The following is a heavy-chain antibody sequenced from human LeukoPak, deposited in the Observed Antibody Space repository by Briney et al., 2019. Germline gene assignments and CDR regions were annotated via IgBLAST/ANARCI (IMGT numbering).Heavy chain of an antibody. Sequence: GSLRLSCAASGFTFSSYAMHWVRQAPGKGLEWVAVISYDGSNKYYADSVKGRFTISRDNSKNTLYLQMNSLRVEDTAVYYCARGYLSSGWHRLGYWGQGTLVTVSS. CDR1: GFTFSSYA. J-gene: IGHJ4*02. CDR3: ARGYLSSGWHRLGY. D-gene: IGHD6-19*01. V-gene: IGHV3-30-3*01. CDR2: ISYDGSNK.